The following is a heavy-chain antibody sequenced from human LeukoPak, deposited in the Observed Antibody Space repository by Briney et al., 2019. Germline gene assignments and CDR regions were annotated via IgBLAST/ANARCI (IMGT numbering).Heavy chain of an antibody. CDR3: SGSYYSGFDY. CDR1: GFTFSSYG. J-gene: IGHJ4*02. V-gene: IGHV3-30*02. Sequence: GGSLRLSCAASGFTFSSYGMHWVRQAPGKGLEWVAFMRYDGSNKYYADSVKGRFTISRDNSKNTLYLQMNSLRAEDTAVYYCSGSYYSGFDYWGQGTLVTVSS. CDR2: MRYDGSNK. D-gene: IGHD3-10*01.